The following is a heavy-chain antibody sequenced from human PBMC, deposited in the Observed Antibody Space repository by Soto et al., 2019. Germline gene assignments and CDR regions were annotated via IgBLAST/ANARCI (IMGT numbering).Heavy chain of an antibody. CDR2: ISSDGNNK. J-gene: IGHJ4*02. V-gene: IGHV3-30-3*01. CDR3: APRGWG. D-gene: IGHD3-16*01. CDR1: GFTLSLYA. Sequence: QVQLVESGGGVVQPGRSLRLSCAASGFTLSLYAMHWVRQAPGKGLEWVAVISSDGNNKYYADSVKGRFTISRDSSKNTLYLEMNSLRAEDTAVYFCAPRGWGWGQGTLVTVSS.